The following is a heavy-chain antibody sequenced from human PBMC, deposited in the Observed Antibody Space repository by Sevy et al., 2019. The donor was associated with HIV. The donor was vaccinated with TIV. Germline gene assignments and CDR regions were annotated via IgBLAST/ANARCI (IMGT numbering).Heavy chain of an antibody. CDR1: GFTFSSYS. CDR3: ARDCRTYYYDSSLHAFDI. Sequence: GGSLRLSCAASGFTFSSYSMNWVRQAPGKGLEWVSSISSSSYIYYADSVKGRFTISRDNAKNSLYLQMNSLRAEDTAVYYCARDCRTYYYDSSLHAFDIWGQGTMVTVSS. D-gene: IGHD3-22*01. V-gene: IGHV3-21*01. CDR2: ISSSSYI. J-gene: IGHJ3*02.